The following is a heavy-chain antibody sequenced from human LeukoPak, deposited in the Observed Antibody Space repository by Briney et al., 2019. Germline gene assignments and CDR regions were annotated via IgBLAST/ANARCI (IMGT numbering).Heavy chain of an antibody. V-gene: IGHV4-34*01. Sequence: PSETLSLTCAVYGGSFSGYYWSWIRQPPGKGLEWIGEINHSGSTNYNPSLKSRVTISVDTSKNQFSLKLSSVTAADTAVYYCARARGDSSSFYYYMDVWGKGTTVTVSS. J-gene: IGHJ6*03. CDR1: GGSFSGYY. D-gene: IGHD6-6*01. CDR3: ARARGDSSSFYYYMDV. CDR2: INHSGST.